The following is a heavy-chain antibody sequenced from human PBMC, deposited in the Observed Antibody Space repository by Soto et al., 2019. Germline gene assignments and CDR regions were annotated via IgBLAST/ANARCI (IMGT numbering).Heavy chain of an antibody. J-gene: IGHJ4*02. V-gene: IGHV4-30-4*01. D-gene: IGHD3-22*01. CDR3: ARVRPDYYDSSGYFDY. CDR1: GGSISSGDYY. Sequence: LSLTCTVSGGSISSGDYYWSWIRQPPGKGLEWIGYIYYSGSTYYNPSLKSRVTISVDTSKNQFSLKLSSVTAADTAVYYCARVRPDYYDSSGYFDYWGQGTLVTVSS. CDR2: IYYSGST.